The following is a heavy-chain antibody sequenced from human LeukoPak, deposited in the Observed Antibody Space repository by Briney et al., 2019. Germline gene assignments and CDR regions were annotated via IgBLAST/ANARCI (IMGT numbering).Heavy chain of an antibody. Sequence: ASVKVSCKASGYTFTSYGISWVRQAPGQGLEWMGGIIPIFGTANYAQKFQGRVTITTDESTSTAYMELSSLRSEDTAVYYCARAYYYDSSGYYPPDYWGQGTLVTVSS. CDR2: IIPIFGTA. D-gene: IGHD3-22*01. CDR1: GYTFTSYG. J-gene: IGHJ4*02. CDR3: ARAYYYDSSGYYPPDY. V-gene: IGHV1-69*05.